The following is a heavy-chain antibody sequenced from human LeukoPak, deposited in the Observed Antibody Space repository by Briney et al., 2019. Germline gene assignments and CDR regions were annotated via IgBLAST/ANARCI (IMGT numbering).Heavy chain of an antibody. CDR3: ARDPSRGYSYGYGAS. J-gene: IGHJ4*02. CDR2: IMGDGSEK. CDR1: GFSYSTYW. Sequence: SGGSLRLSCAASGFSYSTYWMNWVRQPPGKGLEWVANIMGDGSEKYYVDSVKGRFTISRDNAKNSLYLQMNSLRAEDTAVYYCARDPSRGYSYGYGASWGQGSLVIVSS. D-gene: IGHD5-18*01. V-gene: IGHV3-7*01.